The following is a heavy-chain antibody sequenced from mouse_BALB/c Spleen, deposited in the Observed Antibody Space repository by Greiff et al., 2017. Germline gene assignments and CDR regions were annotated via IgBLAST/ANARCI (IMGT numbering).Heavy chain of an antibody. CDR2: IRNKANGYTT. D-gene: IGHD2-5*01. V-gene: IGHV7-3*02. CDR1: GFTFTDYY. J-gene: IGHJ3*01. CDR3: ASATVYYSSQFAD. Sequence: EVKLVESGGGLVQPGGSLRLSCATSGFTFTDYYMSWVRQPPGKALEWLGFIRNKANGYTTEYSASVKGRFTISRDNSQSILYLQMNTLRAEDNATYYCASATVYYSSQFADWGEGTLVTVSA.